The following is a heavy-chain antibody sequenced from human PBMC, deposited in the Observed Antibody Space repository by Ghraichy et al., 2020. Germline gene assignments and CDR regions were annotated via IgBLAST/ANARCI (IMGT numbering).Heavy chain of an antibody. J-gene: IGHJ4*02. CDR3: ARDGSTQYYFDY. V-gene: IGHV4-59*01. D-gene: IGHD5-12*01. CDR1: GGSISSYY. Sequence: SETLSLTCTVSGGSISSYYWSWIRQPPGKGLEWIGYIYYSGSTNYNPSLKSRVTISVDTSKNQFSLKLRSVTAAVTAVYYCARDGSTQYYFDYWGQGTLVTVSS. CDR2: IYYSGST.